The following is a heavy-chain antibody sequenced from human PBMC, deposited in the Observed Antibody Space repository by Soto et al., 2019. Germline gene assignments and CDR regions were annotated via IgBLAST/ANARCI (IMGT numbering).Heavy chain of an antibody. Sequence: ASVKVSCKASGYTFTSYGISWVRQAPGQGLEWMGWISAYNGNTNYAQKLQGRVTMTTDTSTSTAYMELRSLRSDDTAVYYCAGEGGGKGPPGTHYYYGMDVWGQGTTVTVSS. CDR2: ISAYNGNT. J-gene: IGHJ6*02. D-gene: IGHD3-16*01. CDR1: GYTFTSYG. V-gene: IGHV1-18*01. CDR3: AGEGGGKGPPGTHYYYGMDV.